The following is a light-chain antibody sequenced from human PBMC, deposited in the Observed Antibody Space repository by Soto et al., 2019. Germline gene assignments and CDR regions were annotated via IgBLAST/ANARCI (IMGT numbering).Light chain of an antibody. V-gene: IGKV3-20*01. CDR1: QSVSSSY. CDR3: QQYGSSPPIT. J-gene: IGKJ5*01. Sequence: EIVLTQSPGTLSLSPGERATLSCRASQSVSSSYLAWYQQKPGQAPRLLIYGASSRATGIPDRFSGSGSGTDVTLTISRLEPEDFAAYYCQQYGSSPPITFGQGTRLEIK. CDR2: GAS.